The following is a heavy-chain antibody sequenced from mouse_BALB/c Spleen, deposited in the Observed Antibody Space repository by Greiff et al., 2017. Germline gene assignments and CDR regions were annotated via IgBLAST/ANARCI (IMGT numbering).Heavy chain of an antibody. D-gene: IGHD2-14*01. CDR3: ARERYDYAMDY. V-gene: IGHV2-6-7*01. Sequence: QVQLKQSGPGLVAPSQSLSITCTVSGFSLTGYGVNWVRQPPGKGLEWLGMIWGDGSTDYNSALKSRLSISKDNSKSQVFLKMNSLQTDDTARYYCARERYDYAMDYWGQGTSVTVSS. CDR2: IWGDGST. J-gene: IGHJ4*01. CDR1: GFSLTGYG.